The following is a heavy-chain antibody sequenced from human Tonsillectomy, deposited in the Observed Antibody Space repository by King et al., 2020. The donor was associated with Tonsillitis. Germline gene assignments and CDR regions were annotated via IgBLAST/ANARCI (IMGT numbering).Heavy chain of an antibody. D-gene: IGHD2-2*01. Sequence: VQLVESGAEVKKPGASVKVSCKASGYTFTTYAMHWVRQAPGQRLEWMGWINAGNGNTKYSQKFQGRVTITRGTSASTAYMELSSLRSEDTAVYYCARAGYCSTTSCSDAFDIWGQGTMVTVSS. V-gene: IGHV1-3*01. CDR2: INAGNGNT. CDR1: GYTFTTYA. CDR3: ARAGYCSTTSCSDAFDI. J-gene: IGHJ3*02.